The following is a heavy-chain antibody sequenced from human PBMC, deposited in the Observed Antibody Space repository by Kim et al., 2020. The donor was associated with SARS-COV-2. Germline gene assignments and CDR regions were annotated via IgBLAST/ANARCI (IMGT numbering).Heavy chain of an antibody. J-gene: IGHJ4*02. Sequence: ASVKVSCKASGYTFSVKYIHWVRQAPGQGLEWMGIINPSRGSTIYAQKFQRRVTMTRDTSTSTVYMELTSLRSDDTAVYYCARDDGFTGTAWGDYLDYWGQGTLLTVSS. D-gene: IGHD1-7*01. CDR3: ARDDGFTGTAWGDYLDY. CDR1: GYTFSVKY. V-gene: IGHV1-46*01. CDR2: INPSRGST.